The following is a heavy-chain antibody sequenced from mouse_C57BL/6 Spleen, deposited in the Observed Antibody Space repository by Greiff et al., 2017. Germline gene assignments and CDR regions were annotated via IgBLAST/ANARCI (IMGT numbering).Heavy chain of an antibody. Sequence: EVLVVESGGGLVQPKGSLKLSCAASGFSFNTYAMNWVRQAPGKGLEWVARIRSKSNNYATYYADSVKDRFTISRDDTESMLYLQMNNLKSVDAAMYYCVRSWDEDYFDYWGEDTTRTVSS. CDR3: VRSWDEDYFDY. D-gene: IGHD4-1*01. V-gene: IGHV10-1*01. J-gene: IGHJ2*01. CDR1: GFSFNTYA. CDR2: IRSKSNNYAT.